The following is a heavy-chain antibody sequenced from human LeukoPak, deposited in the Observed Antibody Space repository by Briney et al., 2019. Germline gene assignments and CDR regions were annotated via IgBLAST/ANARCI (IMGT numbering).Heavy chain of an antibody. D-gene: IGHD3-3*01. V-gene: IGHV3-23*01. Sequence: GGSLRLSCVASGFTFSSYAMSWVRQAPGKGLEWVSAISGSGGSTYYADSVKGRFTISRDNSKNTLYLQMNSLRAEDTAVYYCAKGDFWSGYHYWGQGTLVTVSS. CDR2: ISGSGGST. CDR1: GFTFSSYA. J-gene: IGHJ4*02. CDR3: AKGDFWSGYHY.